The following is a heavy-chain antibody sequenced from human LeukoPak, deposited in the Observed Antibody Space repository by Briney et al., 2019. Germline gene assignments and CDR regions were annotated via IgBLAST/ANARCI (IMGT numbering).Heavy chain of an antibody. CDR3: ASSQDSVDY. Sequence: SETLSLTCAVYGGSFSGYYWSWIRQPPGKGLEWIGEINHSGSTNYNPSLKSRVTISVDTSKNQFSLKLSSVTAADTAVYYWASSQDSVDYWGQGTLVTVSS. J-gene: IGHJ4*02. CDR1: GGSFSGYY. D-gene: IGHD2-15*01. V-gene: IGHV4-34*01. CDR2: INHSGST.